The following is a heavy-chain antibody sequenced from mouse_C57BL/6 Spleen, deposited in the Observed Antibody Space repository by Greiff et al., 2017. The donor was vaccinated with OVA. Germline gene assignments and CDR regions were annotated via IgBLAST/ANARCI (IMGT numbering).Heavy chain of an antibody. Sequence: QVQLQQPGAELVKPGASVKLSCKASGYTFTSYWMHWVKQRPGQGLEWIGMIHPNSGSTNYNEKFKSKATLTVDKSSSTAYMQLSSLTSEDSAVDYCASTMITYYFDYWGQGTTLTVSS. CDR3: ASTMITYYFDY. D-gene: IGHD2-4*01. V-gene: IGHV1-64*01. CDR1: GYTFTSYW. J-gene: IGHJ2*01. CDR2: IHPNSGST.